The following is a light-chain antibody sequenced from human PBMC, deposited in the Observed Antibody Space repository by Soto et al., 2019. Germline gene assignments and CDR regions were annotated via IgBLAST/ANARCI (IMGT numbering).Light chain of an antibody. CDR2: EVS. CDR1: SSDVGGYNY. V-gene: IGLV2-14*01. Sequence: ALTQPASVSGSPGQSITISCTGTSSDVGGYNYVSWYQQHPGKVPKLMIYEVSNRPSGVVNRFSGSKSGNTASLTISGLQAEDEADYYCSSFTSSSTQVFGTGTKLTVL. CDR3: SSFTSSSTQV. J-gene: IGLJ1*01.